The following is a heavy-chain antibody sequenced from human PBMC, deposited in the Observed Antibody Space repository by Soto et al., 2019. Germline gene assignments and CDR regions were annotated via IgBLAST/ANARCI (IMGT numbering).Heavy chain of an antibody. V-gene: IGHV3-23*01. Sequence: EAQLLESGGGLVQPGGSLRLSCAASGFTFTSYAMNWVRQAPGKGLEWVSVISGSGGSTYYADSVKGRFTISRDNSKNTLYLQMNSLRAEDMAVYYCAKRTTGWYFDLWGRGTLVTVSS. CDR1: GFTFTSYA. CDR2: ISGSGGST. J-gene: IGHJ2*01. CDR3: AKRTTGWYFDL.